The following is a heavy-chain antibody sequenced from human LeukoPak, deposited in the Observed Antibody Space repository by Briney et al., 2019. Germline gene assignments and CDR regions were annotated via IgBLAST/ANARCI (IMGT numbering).Heavy chain of an antibody. V-gene: IGHV3-21*01. D-gene: IGHD5-12*01. J-gene: IGHJ1*01. CDR1: GFTFSSYS. CDR3: ARGYSGYSYFQH. CDR2: ISSSSYI. Sequence: GGSLRLSCAASGFTFSSYSMNWVRQAPGKGLEWVSSISSSSYIYYADSVKGRFTISRDNAKNSLYLQMNSLRAEDTAVYYCARGYSGYSYFQHWGQGTLVTVSS.